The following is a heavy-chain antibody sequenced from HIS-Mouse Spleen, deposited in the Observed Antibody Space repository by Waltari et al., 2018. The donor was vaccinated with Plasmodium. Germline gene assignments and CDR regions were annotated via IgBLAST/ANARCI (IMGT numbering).Heavy chain of an antibody. J-gene: IGHJ4*02. V-gene: IGHV3-30*18. CDR2: ISYDGSNK. CDR1: GFTFSRYG. D-gene: IGHD3-16*01. Sequence: QVQLVESGGGVVQPGRSLRLSCAASGFTFSRYGMHWARQAPGKGLEWVAVISYDGSNKYYADSVKGRFTISRDNSKNTLYLQMNSLRAEDTAVYYCAKAQGVINFDYWGQGTLVTVSS. CDR3: AKAQGVINFDY.